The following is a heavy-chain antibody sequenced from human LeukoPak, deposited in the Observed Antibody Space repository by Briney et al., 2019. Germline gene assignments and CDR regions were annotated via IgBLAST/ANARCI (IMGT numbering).Heavy chain of an antibody. V-gene: IGHV3-48*03. CDR1: GFTFRNYE. J-gene: IGHJ4*02. CDR2: ISTGGSTV. CDR3: ARSARGYSRDY. Sequence: GGSLRLSCAASGFTFRNYEMNWVRQAPGKGLEWVSYISTGGSTVYYADSVKGRFTISRDKAKNSLYLQMNSLRAEDTAVYYCARSARGYSRDYWGQGTLVTVSS. D-gene: IGHD2-21*01.